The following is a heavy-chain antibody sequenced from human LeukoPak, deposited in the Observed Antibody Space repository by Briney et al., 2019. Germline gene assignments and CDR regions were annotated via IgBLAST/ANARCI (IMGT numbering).Heavy chain of an antibody. CDR3: AREGSSSGYFDY. CDR1: GFSFSASA. D-gene: IGHD6-6*01. CDR2: ISYDGSNK. J-gene: IGHJ4*02. V-gene: IGHV3-30*04. Sequence: GGSLRLSCAASGFSFSASAMHWVRQAPGKGLEWVAVISYDGSNKYYADSVKGRFTISRDNSKNTLYLQMNSLRAEDTAVYYCAREGSSSGYFDYWGQGTLVTVSS.